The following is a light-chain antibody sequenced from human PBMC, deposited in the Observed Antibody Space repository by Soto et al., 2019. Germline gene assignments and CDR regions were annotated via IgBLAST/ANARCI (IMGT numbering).Light chain of an antibody. Sequence: EIVMTQSPGTLSVSPGEGATLSCRASQSVGSNLAWYQQKPGQAPRLLIYGASTRATAIPARFSGSGSGTEFTLTISSLQSEDFAVYYCQQYDNWPPWTFGQGIKVDIK. V-gene: IGKV3-15*01. CDR2: GAS. CDR3: QQYDNWPPWT. J-gene: IGKJ1*01. CDR1: QSVGSN.